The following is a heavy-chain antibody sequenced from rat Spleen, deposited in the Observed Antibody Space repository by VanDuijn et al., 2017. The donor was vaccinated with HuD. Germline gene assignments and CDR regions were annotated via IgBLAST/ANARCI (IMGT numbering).Heavy chain of an antibody. Sequence: EVQLVESDGGLVQPGRSLKLSCAASGFTFSNYGMAWVRQAPTKGLEWVATISYDGTTTYYRDSVKGRFTISRDNAQNTLYLQMNSLRSEDTATDYCTRENYYVMNAWGQGASVTVSS. CDR3: TRENYYVMNA. CDR1: GFTFSNYG. CDR2: ISYDGTTT. J-gene: IGHJ4*01. V-gene: IGHV5-29*01.